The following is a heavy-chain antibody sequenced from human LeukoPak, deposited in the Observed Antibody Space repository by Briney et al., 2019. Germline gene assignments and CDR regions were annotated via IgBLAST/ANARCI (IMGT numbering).Heavy chain of an antibody. CDR3: AKDLLYYYDSSGYYSSLLEDDY. Sequence: GGSPRLSCAASGFTFSGYAMSWVRQAPGKGLEWVSAISGSGGSTYYADSVKGRFTISRDNSKNTLYLQMNSLRAEDTAVYYCAKDLLYYYDSSGYYSSLLEDDYWGQGTLVTVSS. CDR2: ISGSGGST. CDR1: GFTFSGYA. J-gene: IGHJ4*02. D-gene: IGHD3-22*01. V-gene: IGHV3-23*01.